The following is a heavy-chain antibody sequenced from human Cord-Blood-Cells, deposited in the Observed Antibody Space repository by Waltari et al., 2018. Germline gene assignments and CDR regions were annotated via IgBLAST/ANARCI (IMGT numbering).Heavy chain of an antibody. CDR3: ASGGQGYCSGGSCYYFDY. J-gene: IGHJ4*02. Sequence: VRQAPGQGLEWMGWINPNSGGTNYAQKFQGRVTMTRDTSISTAYMELSRLRSDDTAVYYCASGGQGYCSGGSCYYFDYWGQGTLVTVSS. CDR2: INPNSGGT. D-gene: IGHD2-15*01. V-gene: IGHV1-2*02.